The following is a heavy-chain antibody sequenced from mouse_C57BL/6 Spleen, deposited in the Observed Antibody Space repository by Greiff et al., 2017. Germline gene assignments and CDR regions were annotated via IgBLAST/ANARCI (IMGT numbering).Heavy chain of an antibody. J-gene: IGHJ4*01. Sequence: VKLQQPGAELVRPGSSVKLSCKASGYTFTSYWMDWVKQRPGQGLEWIGNIYPSDSETHYNQKFKDKATLTVDKSSSTAYMQLSSLTSEDSAVYYCARLHYDYDEPYAMDYWGQGTSVTVSS. CDR3: ARLHYDYDEPYAMDY. CDR1: GYTFTSYW. D-gene: IGHD2-4*01. V-gene: IGHV1-61*01. CDR2: IYPSDSET.